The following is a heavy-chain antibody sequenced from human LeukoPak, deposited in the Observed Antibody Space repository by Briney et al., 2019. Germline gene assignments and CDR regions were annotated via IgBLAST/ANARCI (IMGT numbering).Heavy chain of an antibody. CDR2: ISDDGSNK. V-gene: IGHV3-30-3*01. CDR1: GFTLSSYA. CDR3: AKAPNYYDSSGNGLY. D-gene: IGHD3-22*01. Sequence: GGSLRLSCAASGFTLSSYAMHWVRQAPGKGLEWVAVISDDGSNKYYADSVKGRFTISRDNSKNTLYLQMNSLGAEDTAVYYCAKAPNYYDSSGNGLYWGQGTLVTVSS. J-gene: IGHJ4*02.